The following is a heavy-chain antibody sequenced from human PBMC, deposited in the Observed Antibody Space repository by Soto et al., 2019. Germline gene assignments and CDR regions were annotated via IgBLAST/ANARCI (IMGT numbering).Heavy chain of an antibody. Sequence: QVQLVQSGAEVKKPGASVKVSCKASGYIFTDYGFSWVRQAPGQGLEWMGRISAYNGNTNYAQKFQGRVTMATDTPPSPGYLALRSVQSDDTAGYYCARDPATGWFDPWGQGTLVTVSS. J-gene: IGHJ5*02. V-gene: IGHV1-18*01. CDR1: GYIFTDYG. CDR2: ISAYNGNT. CDR3: ARDPATGWFDP.